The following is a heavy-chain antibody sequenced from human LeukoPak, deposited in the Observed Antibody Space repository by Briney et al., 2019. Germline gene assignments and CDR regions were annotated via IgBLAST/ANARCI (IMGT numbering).Heavy chain of an antibody. CDR2: IKQDGSEK. J-gene: IGHJ4*02. D-gene: IGHD5-12*01. CDR3: ARAGLYSGSGLDY. V-gene: IGHV3-7*01. Sequence: GGSLRLSCVASGFTFSNYWMSWVRQAPGKGLQWVANIKQDGSEKYYVDSVKGRFTISRDNAKKSLDLQMNSLRPEDTAVYYCARAGLYSGSGLDYWGQGTLVTVSS. CDR1: GFTFSNYW.